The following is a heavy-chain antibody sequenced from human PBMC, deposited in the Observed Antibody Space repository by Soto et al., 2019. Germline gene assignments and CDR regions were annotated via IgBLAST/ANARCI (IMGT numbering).Heavy chain of an antibody. CDR2: IDTSGDAM. CDR3: ARESIGCGGDCLDY. D-gene: IGHD2-21*01. J-gene: IGHJ4*02. Sequence: GGSLRLSCAVSGFTFSNYEWNWVRQAPGKGLEWISYIDTSGDAMFYADSVKGRFAVSRDNTMNSLYLQMNSLRAEDTAAYYCARESIGCGGDCLDYWGQGTLVTV. V-gene: IGHV3-48*03. CDR1: GFTFSNYE.